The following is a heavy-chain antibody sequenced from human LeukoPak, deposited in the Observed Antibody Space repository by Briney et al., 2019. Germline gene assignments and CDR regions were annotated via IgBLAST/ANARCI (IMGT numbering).Heavy chain of an antibody. CDR2: ISSSGGST. V-gene: IGHV3-23*01. D-gene: IGHD6-6*01. J-gene: IGHJ4*02. Sequence: GGSLRLSCAAAGFTFSSYAMSWVRHAAGKGLEWVSAISSSGGSTYYADSVKGRFTISRDNSKNTLYLQMNSVRAEDTGVYDCAKPYSSSSGWGQGTLVTVSS. CDR3: AKPYSSSSG. CDR1: GFTFSSYA.